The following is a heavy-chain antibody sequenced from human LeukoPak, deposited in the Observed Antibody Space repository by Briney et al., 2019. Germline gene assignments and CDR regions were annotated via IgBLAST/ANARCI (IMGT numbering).Heavy chain of an antibody. CDR3: AAQVSGSYIV. CDR2: IIPIFGTA. D-gene: IGHD1-26*01. Sequence: SVTVSCKASGGTFSSYAISWVRQAPGQGLEWMGGIIPIFGTANYAQKFQGRVTITTDESTSTAYMELSSLRSEDTAVYYCAAQVSGSYIVWGQGTLVTVSS. V-gene: IGHV1-69*05. J-gene: IGHJ4*02. CDR1: GGTFSSYA.